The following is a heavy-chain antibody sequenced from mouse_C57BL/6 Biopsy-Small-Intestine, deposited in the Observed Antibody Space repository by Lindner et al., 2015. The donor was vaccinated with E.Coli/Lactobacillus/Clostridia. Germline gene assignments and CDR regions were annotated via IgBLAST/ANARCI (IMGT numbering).Heavy chain of an antibody. CDR2: IVVGSNNT. V-gene: IGHV1-84*02. CDR1: GFTFSNSA. CDR3: ARAINGYYLNWFDS. Sequence: SVKVSCKASGFTFSNSAVQWVRQAPGQRLEWIGWIVVGSNNTLYAQKFQGRVTITGDMSTSTAYMELSSLRSEDTALYYCARAINGYYLNWFDSWGQGTLVTVSS. D-gene: IGHD2-2*01. J-gene: IGHJ4*01.